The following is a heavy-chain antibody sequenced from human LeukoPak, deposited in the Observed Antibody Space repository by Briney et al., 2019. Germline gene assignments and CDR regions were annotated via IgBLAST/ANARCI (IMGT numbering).Heavy chain of an antibody. V-gene: IGHV1-18*01. CDR3: ARGQLWFGELLYYFDY. J-gene: IGHJ4*02. CDR2: ISAYNGNT. D-gene: IGHD3-10*01. Sequence: ASVKVSCKASGGTFSSYAINWVRQAPGQGLEWMGWISAYNGNTNYAQKLQGRVTMTTDTSTSTAYMELRSLRSDDTAVYYCARGQLWFGELLYYFDYWGQGTLVTVSS. CDR1: GGTFSSYA.